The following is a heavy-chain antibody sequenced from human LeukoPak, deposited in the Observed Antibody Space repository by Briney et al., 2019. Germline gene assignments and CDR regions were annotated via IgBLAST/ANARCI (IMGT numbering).Heavy chain of an antibody. CDR1: EFSGSSNY. CDR2: IYRGGAT. J-gene: IGHJ4*02. CDR3: AGGSHIGEGGILDN. D-gene: IGHD6-13*01. V-gene: IGHV3-53*01. Sequence: GGSLRLSCAASEFSGSSNYMSWVRQAPGKGLEWVSVIYRGGATFYADSVMGRFTPLRDDSKSTLYLQMNSLRAEDTAVYYCAGGSHIGEGGILDNWGQGALVTVSS.